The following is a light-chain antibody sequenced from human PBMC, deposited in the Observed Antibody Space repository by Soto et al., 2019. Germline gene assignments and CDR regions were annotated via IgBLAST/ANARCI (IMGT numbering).Light chain of an antibody. Sequence: QSALTQPASVSGSPGQSITISCTGTSSDVGSHNLVSWYQQHPGQAPKLMIYEGSKRPSGVSNRFSGSKSGNTASLTISGLQAEDEADYYCCSYAGSSTSVVFGGGTKLTVL. CDR2: EGS. V-gene: IGLV2-23*01. J-gene: IGLJ2*01. CDR1: SSDVGSHNL. CDR3: CSYAGSSTSVV.